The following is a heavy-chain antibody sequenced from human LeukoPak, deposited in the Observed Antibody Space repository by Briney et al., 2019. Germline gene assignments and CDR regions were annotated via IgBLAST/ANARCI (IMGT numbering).Heavy chain of an antibody. V-gene: IGHV4-34*01. CDR2: INHSGST. J-gene: IGHJ4*02. Sequence: PSETLSLTCAVYGGSFSGYYWSWIRQPPGKGLEWIGEINHSGSTNYNPSLKSRVTISVDTSKNQFSLKLSSVTAADTAVYYCARDHQRGYPDYWGQGTLVTVSS. D-gene: IGHD5-12*01. CDR1: GGSFSGYY. CDR3: ARDHQRGYPDY.